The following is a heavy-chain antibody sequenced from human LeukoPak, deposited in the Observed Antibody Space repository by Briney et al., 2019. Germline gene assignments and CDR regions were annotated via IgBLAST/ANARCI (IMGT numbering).Heavy chain of an antibody. CDR2: ISSSGSTI. J-gene: IGHJ6*02. Sequence: GGYLRLSCAASGFTFSDYYMSWIRQAPGKGLEWVSYISSSGSTIYYADSVKGRFTISRDNAKNSLYLQMNSLRAEDTAVYYCARAPSFYYYGMDVWGQGTTVTVSS. CDR1: GFTFSDYY. V-gene: IGHV3-11*01. CDR3: ARAPSFYYYGMDV.